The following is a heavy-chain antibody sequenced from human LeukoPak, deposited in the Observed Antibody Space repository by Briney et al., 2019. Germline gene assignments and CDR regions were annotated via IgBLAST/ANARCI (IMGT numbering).Heavy chain of an antibody. J-gene: IGHJ4*02. Sequence: GGSLRLSCAASGFTFSSYWMHWVRQPPGKGLVWVSRIKSDGSNIVYADSVKGRFTISRDNAKNTLFLQMNSLRAEDTAVYYCARGRGIAVAAFDYRGQGTLVTVSS. D-gene: IGHD6-19*01. CDR2: IKSDGSNI. CDR1: GFTFSSYW. CDR3: ARGRGIAVAAFDY. V-gene: IGHV3-74*01.